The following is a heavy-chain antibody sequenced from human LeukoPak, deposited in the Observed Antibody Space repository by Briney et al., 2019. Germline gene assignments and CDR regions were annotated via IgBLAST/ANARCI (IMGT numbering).Heavy chain of an antibody. CDR2: ITWNSDTI. J-gene: IGHJ6*03. CDR3: ARDEAGYGSGDYYYYMDV. CDR1: GFTFDDYV. D-gene: IGHD3-10*01. V-gene: IGHV3-9*01. Sequence: GGSLRLSCAASGFTFDDYVMHWVRQAPGKGLEWVSGITWNSDTIAYADSVKGRFTISRDNAKNSLYLQMNSLRAEDTAVYYCARDEAGYGSGDYYYYMDVWGKGTTVTISS.